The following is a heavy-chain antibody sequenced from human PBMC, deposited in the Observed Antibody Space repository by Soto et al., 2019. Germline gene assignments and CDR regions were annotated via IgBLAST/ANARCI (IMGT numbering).Heavy chain of an antibody. V-gene: IGHV1-58*02. CDR1: GYTLTTYY. CDR2: IVVGSGNT. CDR3: ARGRGYTYGQLDN. Sequence: SVKVSCKASGYTLTTYYMHWVRQARGQRLEWIGWIVVGSGNTNYAQKFQERVTITRDVSTNTAYMELTSLRSEDTAVYYCARGRGYTYGQLDNWGQGTLVTVSS. J-gene: IGHJ4*02. D-gene: IGHD5-18*01.